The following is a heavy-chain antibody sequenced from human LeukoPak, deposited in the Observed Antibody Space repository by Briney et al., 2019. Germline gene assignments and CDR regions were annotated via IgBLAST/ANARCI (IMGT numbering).Heavy chain of an antibody. CDR1: GGSFSDYY. V-gene: IGHV4-34*12. J-gene: IGHJ4*02. CDR2: IFRRGNP. D-gene: IGHD6-6*01. CDR3: TGSSRSTRYYFDY. Sequence: PSGTLSLTCAVHGGSFSDYYWSWIRQPPGKGLEWIGEIFRRGNPNYNPSLKSRVTISVDTSENQFSLNLTSVAATDSAVYFCTGSSRSTRYYFDYWGQGILVTVSS.